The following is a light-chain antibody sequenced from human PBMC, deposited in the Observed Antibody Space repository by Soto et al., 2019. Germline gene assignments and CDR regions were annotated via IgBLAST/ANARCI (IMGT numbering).Light chain of an antibody. Sequence: DIQMTQSPSTLSASVGDRVTITCRASQSIDRWLAWYQQKPGKAPKLLIYRASSLESGVPSRFSGSGSGTESTLTISSLQPDDCTTYYCQQYKTYTYTFAQGTKLEIK. J-gene: IGKJ2*01. V-gene: IGKV1-5*03. CDR3: QQYKTYTYT. CDR2: RAS. CDR1: QSIDRW.